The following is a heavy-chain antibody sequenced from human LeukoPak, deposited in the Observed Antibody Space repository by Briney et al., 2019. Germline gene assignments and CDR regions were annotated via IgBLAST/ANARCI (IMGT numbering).Heavy chain of an antibody. CDR2: IKQDGSEK. CDR3: ARDLYSSSWPYYYYYYMDV. J-gene: IGHJ6*03. V-gene: IGHV3-7*01. Sequence: GGSLRLSCAASGYTFSSHGLTWVRQAPGKGLEWVANIKQDGSEKYYVDSVKGRFTISRDNAKNSLYLQMNSLRAEDTAVYYCARDLYSSSWPYYYYYYMDVWGKGTTVTVSS. CDR1: GYTFSSHG. D-gene: IGHD6-13*01.